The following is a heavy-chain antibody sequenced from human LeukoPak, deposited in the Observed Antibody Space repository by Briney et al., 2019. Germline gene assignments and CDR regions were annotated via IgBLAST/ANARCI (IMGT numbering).Heavy chain of an antibody. CDR3: AKYDYYDSTGHLVGDAFDV. V-gene: IGHV3-23*01. CDR1: GFTFGSYG. Sequence: PGGSLRLSCTASGFTFGSYGMSWFRQVPGKGPEWVSAIGGSGVGTYYADSVKGRFTISRDNSKNTLSLQMNSLKSEDTAVYYCAKYDYYDSTGHLVGDAFDVWGQGTTVTVSS. D-gene: IGHD3-22*01. J-gene: IGHJ3*01. CDR2: IGGSGVGT.